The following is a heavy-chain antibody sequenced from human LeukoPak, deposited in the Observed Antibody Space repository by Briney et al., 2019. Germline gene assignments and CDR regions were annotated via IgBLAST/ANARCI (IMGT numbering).Heavy chain of an antibody. V-gene: IGHV1-18*01. CDR1: GYTFTSYG. Sequence: ASVKVSCKASGYTFTSYGISWVRQPPGQGLDWMGWISAYNGNTNYAQKLQGRVTKTTDTSTSTAYMELRSLRSDDTAVYYCARDTGYTAMVTFDPWGQGTLVTVSS. CDR2: ISAYNGNT. D-gene: IGHD5-18*01. CDR3: ARDTGYTAMVTFDP. J-gene: IGHJ5*02.